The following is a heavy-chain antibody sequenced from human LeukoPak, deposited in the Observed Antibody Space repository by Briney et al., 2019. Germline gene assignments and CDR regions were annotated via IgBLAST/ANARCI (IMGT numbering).Heavy chain of an antibody. J-gene: IGHJ4*02. D-gene: IGHD3-3*02. Sequence: PGGSLRLSCAASGFIFKTYTMTWVRQAPGKGLEWVGRIKSKTDGGTTDYAAPVKGRFTISRDDSKNTLYLQMNSLKTEDTAVYYCTTDLAHYWGQGTLVTVSS. CDR1: GFIFKTYT. V-gene: IGHV3-15*01. CDR2: IKSKTDGGTT. CDR3: TTDLAHY.